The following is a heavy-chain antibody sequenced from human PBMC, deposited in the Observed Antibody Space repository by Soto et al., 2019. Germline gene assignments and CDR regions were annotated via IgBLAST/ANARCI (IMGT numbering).Heavy chain of an antibody. Sequence: EVQLLESGGGLVQPGGSLRLSCAASGFTFSSYAMSWVRQAPGKGLEWVSAISGSGGSTYYADSVKGRFTISRDNSKNTLYLQMNSLRAEDTAVYYCAKGDVVVPAAITLYYYYGMDVWGQGTTVTVSS. CDR1: GFTFSSYA. V-gene: IGHV3-23*01. CDR3: AKGDVVVPAAITLYYYYGMDV. CDR2: ISGSGGST. J-gene: IGHJ6*02. D-gene: IGHD2-2*01.